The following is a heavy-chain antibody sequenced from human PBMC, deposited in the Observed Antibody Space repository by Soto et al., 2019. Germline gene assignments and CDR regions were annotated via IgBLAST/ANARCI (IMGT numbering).Heavy chain of an antibody. CDR3: ARHWRKRSGELSFFAN. CDR2: IYYIVLT. V-gene: IGHV4-39*02. D-gene: IGHD3-16*02. J-gene: IGHJ4*02. Sequence: ATLSLTCPVSGGPLSSASTYWGWIGPPPGKGREWIGSIYYIVLTYYNPSLNSRVAISVDTSKSLFSLRLSFGTAGDTGVLHCARHWRKRSGELSFFANWGKETQVPVSS. CDR1: GGPLSSASTY.